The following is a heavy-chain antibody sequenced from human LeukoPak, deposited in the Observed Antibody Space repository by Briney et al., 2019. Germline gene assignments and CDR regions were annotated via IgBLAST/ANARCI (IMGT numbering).Heavy chain of an antibody. Sequence: QPGGSLRLSCAASGFTFSSDAMSWVRQAPGKGLEWVSAISGSGGSTYYADSVKGRFTISRDNSKNTLYLQMNSLRAEDTAVYYCAKSGERGYSYGYWYYYYMDVWGKGTTVTVSS. CDR1: GFTFSSDA. CDR2: ISGSGGST. D-gene: IGHD5-18*01. V-gene: IGHV3-23*01. J-gene: IGHJ6*03. CDR3: AKSGERGYSYGYWYYYYMDV.